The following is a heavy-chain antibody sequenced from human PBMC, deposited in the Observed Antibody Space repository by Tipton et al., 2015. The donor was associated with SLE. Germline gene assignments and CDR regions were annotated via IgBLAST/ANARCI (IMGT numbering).Heavy chain of an antibody. J-gene: IGHJ3*02. CDR2: ISYDGSNK. CDR3: ALGSGDAFDI. Sequence: KPSCAASGFTFSSYEMNWVRQAPGKGLEWVAVISYDGSNKYYADSVKGRFTISRDNSKNTLYLQMNSLRAEDTAVYYCALGSGDAFDIWGQGTMVTVSS. D-gene: IGHD6-25*01. V-gene: IGHV3-30-3*01. CDR1: GFTFSSYE.